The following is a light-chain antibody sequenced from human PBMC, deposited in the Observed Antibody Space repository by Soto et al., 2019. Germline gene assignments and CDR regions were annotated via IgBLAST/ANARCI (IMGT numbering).Light chain of an antibody. V-gene: IGKV3-15*01. J-gene: IGKJ3*01. CDR1: QSVSSG. CDR2: GAS. CDR3: QQYNNWPPFT. Sequence: EIVMTQSPATLSVSPGERVTLSCRTSQSVSSGLAWYQQKPGQAPRLLIYGASTKATGIPARFSGSGSGTEFTLTISSLQSEDFAVYYCQQYNNWPPFTFGPGTKVDIK.